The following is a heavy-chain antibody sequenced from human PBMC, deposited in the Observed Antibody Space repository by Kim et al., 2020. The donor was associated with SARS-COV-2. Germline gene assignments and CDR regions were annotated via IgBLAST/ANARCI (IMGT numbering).Heavy chain of an antibody. CDR3: TRDVIGHYGSGSYYYDY. Sequence: VKGRFTNSRDDSKSIAYLQMNSLKTEDTAVYYCTRDVIGHYGSGSYYYDYWGQGTLVTVSS. V-gene: IGHV3-49*02. D-gene: IGHD3-10*01. J-gene: IGHJ4*02.